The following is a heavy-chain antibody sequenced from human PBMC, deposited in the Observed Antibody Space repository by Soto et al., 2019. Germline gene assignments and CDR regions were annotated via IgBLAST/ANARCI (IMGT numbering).Heavy chain of an antibody. CDR1: GFGFSAYE. V-gene: IGHV3-48*03. D-gene: IGHD3-3*01. Sequence: VGSLRLSCAASGFGFSAYEMNWVRQAPGKGLEWVAYISSGGNTIYYADSVKGRFTISRDTGENTLFLQMNSLRDEDTAIYYCARERPSADFWSGYSYGLDVWGQGTTVTVSS. J-gene: IGHJ6*02. CDR3: ARERPSADFWSGYSYGLDV. CDR2: ISSGGNTI.